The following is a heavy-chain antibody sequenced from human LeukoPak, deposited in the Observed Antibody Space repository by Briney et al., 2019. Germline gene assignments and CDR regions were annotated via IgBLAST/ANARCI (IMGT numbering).Heavy chain of an antibody. V-gene: IGHV3-43D*03. CDR3: AKDIDSSGWATRGFDY. CDR2: ISWDGGST. Sequence: PGGSLRLSCAASGFTFDDYAMHWVRQAPGKGLEWVSLISWDGGSTYYADSVKGRFTISRDNSKNSLYLQMNSLRAEDTALYYCAKDIDSSGWATRGFDYWGQGTLVTVSS. D-gene: IGHD6-19*01. CDR1: GFTFDDYA. J-gene: IGHJ4*02.